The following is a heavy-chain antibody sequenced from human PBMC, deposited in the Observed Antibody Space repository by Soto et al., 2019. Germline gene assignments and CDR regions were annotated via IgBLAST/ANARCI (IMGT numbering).Heavy chain of an antibody. D-gene: IGHD2-21*02. Sequence: GPTLVNPTQTLTLTCTFSGFSLSTSGMCVSWIRQPPGKALEWLALIDWDDDKYYSTSLKTRLTISKDTSKNQVVLTMTNMDPVDTATYYCARIVETAGYYYGMDVWGQGTTVTVSS. CDR1: GFSLSTSGMC. CDR2: IDWDDDK. CDR3: ARIVETAGYYYGMDV. J-gene: IGHJ6*02. V-gene: IGHV2-70*01.